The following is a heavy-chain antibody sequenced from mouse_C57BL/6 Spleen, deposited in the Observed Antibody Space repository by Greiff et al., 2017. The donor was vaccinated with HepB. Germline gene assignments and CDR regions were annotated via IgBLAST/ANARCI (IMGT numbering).Heavy chain of an antibody. CDR1: GFTFTDYY. Sequence: DVMLVESGGGLVQPGGSLSLSCAASGFTFTDYYMSWVRQPPGKALEWLGFIRNKANGYTTEYSASVKGRFTISRDNSQSILYLQMNALRAEDSATYYCARSLDSSGYDYAMDYWGQGTSVTVSS. V-gene: IGHV7-3*01. CDR3: ARSLDSSGYDYAMDY. CDR2: IRNKANGYTT. J-gene: IGHJ4*01. D-gene: IGHD3-2*02.